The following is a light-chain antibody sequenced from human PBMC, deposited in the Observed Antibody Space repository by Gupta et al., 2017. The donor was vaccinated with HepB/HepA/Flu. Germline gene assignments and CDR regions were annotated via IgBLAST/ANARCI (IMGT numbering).Light chain of an antibody. Sequence: DIQMTQSPPSLSASVGDRVTITCRASESITSYVNWHQQKPGKAPKLMIYAASSLKSGVPSRFSGSGSGTDFTLTLSSLQPEDFATYYCHQSDSTPPMCSFGQGTKLEIK. CDR3: HQSDSTPPMCS. J-gene: IGKJ2*04. CDR2: AAS. V-gene: IGKV1-39*01. CDR1: ESITSY.